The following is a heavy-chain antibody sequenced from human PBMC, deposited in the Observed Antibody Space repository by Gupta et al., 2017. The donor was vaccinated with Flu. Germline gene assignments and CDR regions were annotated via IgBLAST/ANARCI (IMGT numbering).Heavy chain of an antibody. CDR3: ARDVGSGDYDS. J-gene: IGHJ5*01. Sequence: EVQLVESGGGLVQPGGSLRLSCAASGFTLSDYWMSWVRQAPGKGPELVANIKRDGSVINYMDFVRGRFTISRDNAKNAVYFQMNSLRVDETAVYYCARDVGSGDYDSWGQGTLVTVSS. D-gene: IGHD4-17*01. CDR1: GFTLSDYW. CDR2: IKRDGSVI. V-gene: IGHV3-7*01.